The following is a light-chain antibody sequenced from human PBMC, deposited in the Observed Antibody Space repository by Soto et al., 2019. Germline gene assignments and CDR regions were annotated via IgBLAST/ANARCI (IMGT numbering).Light chain of an antibody. J-gene: IGLJ1*01. CDR3: ISYTDRQSYL. CDR2: AVS. Sequence: QYALAQPASSSGSPGHSITISCSGTSSDIGSYDHVAWYQQFPGKSPKLIIYAVSDRPSGVSDRFSGSKSGISASLTISGLQTEDEADYYCISYTDRQSYLFGTGTKVTVL. V-gene: IGLV2-14*03. CDR1: SSDIGSYDH.